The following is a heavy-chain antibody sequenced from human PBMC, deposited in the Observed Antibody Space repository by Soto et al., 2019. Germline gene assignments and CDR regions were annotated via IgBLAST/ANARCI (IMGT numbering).Heavy chain of an antibody. D-gene: IGHD6-13*01. J-gene: IGHJ4*02. CDR2: ISAYNGNT. CDR1: GYTFTSYG. V-gene: IGHV1-18*01. CDR3: ARLLDIAAPHNDY. Sequence: QVQLVQSGAEVKKPGASVKVSCKASGYTFTSYGISWVRQAPGQGLEWMGWISAYNGNTNYAQKLQGRVTMTTDTGQILRYIELRSLRSDDTAVYYCARLLDIAAPHNDYWGQGTLVTVSS.